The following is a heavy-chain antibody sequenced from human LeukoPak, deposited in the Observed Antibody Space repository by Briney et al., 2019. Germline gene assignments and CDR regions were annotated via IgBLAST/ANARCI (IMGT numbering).Heavy chain of an antibody. Sequence: DSPKGRFTISRDNSKNSLYLQMNSLRTEDTALYYCAKDSYSSSPGYWGQGTLVTVSS. D-gene: IGHD6-6*01. J-gene: IGHJ4*02. CDR3: AKDSYSSSPGY. V-gene: IGHV3-43*01.